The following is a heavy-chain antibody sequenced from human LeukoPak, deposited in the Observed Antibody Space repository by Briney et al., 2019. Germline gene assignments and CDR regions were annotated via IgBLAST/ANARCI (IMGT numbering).Heavy chain of an antibody. J-gene: IGHJ4*02. D-gene: IGHD1-26*01. CDR1: GGSFSGYY. CDR2: INHSGST. CDR3: ARVGGSYYNY. V-gene: IGHV4-34*01. Sequence: SETLSLTCAVYGGSFSGYYWSWIRQPPGKGLEWIGEINHSGSTNYNPSLKSRVTISVDTSKNQFSLKLSSVTAADTAVYYCARVGGSYYNYWGQGTLVTVSS.